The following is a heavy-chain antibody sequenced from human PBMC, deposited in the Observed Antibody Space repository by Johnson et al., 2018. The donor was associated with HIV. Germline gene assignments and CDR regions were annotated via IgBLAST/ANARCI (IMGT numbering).Heavy chain of an antibody. CDR3: ARDSAGIVGGTEGFDM. CDR2: ISSGGGSV. Sequence: QVQLVESGGGLVKPGGSLRLSCAASGFTFSDYYMTWIRQAPGKGLEWVSYISSGGGSVHYAESVKGRFIISRDNAKNTLYVQMNSLRAEDTAVYYCARDSAGIVGGTEGFDMWGQGTMVTVSS. J-gene: IGHJ3*02. D-gene: IGHD1-26*01. CDR1: GFTFSDYY. V-gene: IGHV3-11*01.